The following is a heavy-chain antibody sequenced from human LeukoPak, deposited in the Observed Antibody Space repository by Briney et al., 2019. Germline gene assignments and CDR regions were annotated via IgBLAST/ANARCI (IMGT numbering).Heavy chain of an antibody. Sequence: ASVKVSCKASGYTFTSYGISWVRQAPGQGLEWMGWISAYNGNTNYAQKLQGRVTMTTDTSTSTAYMEPRSLRSDDTAVYYCARVPRNFDWLSGLDYWGQGTLVTVSS. CDR2: ISAYNGNT. V-gene: IGHV1-18*01. CDR1: GYTFTSYG. CDR3: ARVPRNFDWLSGLDY. J-gene: IGHJ4*02. D-gene: IGHD3-9*01.